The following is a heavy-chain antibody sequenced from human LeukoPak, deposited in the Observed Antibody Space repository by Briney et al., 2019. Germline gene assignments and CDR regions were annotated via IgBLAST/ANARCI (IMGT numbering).Heavy chain of an antibody. CDR2: VFNGGNT. CDR1: GGSINSHY. Sequence: SETLSLTCSVSGGSINSHYWSWIRQPPGKGLEWIGYVFNGGNTNYNPSLKSRVTMSVDTSRDRFSLRLSSVTAADTAIYYCATRPAGSTWYGVFDYWSQGTLVTVSS. V-gene: IGHV4-59*11. D-gene: IGHD6-13*01. J-gene: IGHJ4*02. CDR3: ATRPAGSTWYGVFDY.